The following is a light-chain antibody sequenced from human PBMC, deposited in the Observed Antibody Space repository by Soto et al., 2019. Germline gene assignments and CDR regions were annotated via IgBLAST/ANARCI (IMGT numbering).Light chain of an antibody. Sequence: QSVLTQPPSVSGAPGQRVTISCTGSSSNIGAGYDVQWYQQLPGTAPKLLISGNTNRPSGVPDRFSGSKSGTSASLAITGLKAEDEADYYCQSYDTSLSALVFGTGTKVTVL. CDR3: QSYDTSLSALV. J-gene: IGLJ1*01. CDR2: GNT. V-gene: IGLV1-40*01. CDR1: SSNIGAGYD.